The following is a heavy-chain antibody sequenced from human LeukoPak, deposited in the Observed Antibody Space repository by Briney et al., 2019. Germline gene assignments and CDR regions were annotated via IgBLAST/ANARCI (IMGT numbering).Heavy chain of an antibody. CDR2: ISSSGSTI. D-gene: IGHD1-26*01. J-gene: IGHJ4*02. V-gene: IGHV3-48*03. CDR1: GFTFSSYE. CDR3: AKRNSGSYG. Sequence: GGSLRLSCAASGFTFSSYEMNWVRQAPGKGLEWVSYISSSGSTIYYADSVKGRFTISRDNSKNTLYLQMNSLRAEDTAVYYCAKRNSGSYGWGQGTLVTVSS.